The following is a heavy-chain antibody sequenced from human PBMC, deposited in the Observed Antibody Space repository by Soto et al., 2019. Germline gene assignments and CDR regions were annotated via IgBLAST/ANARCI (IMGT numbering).Heavy chain of an antibody. D-gene: IGHD3-22*01. CDR3: AIYDSLRWFDP. J-gene: IGHJ5*02. CDR2: INAGNGNT. V-gene: IGHV1-3*01. CDR1: GYTFTIYA. Sequence: GASVKVSCKASGYTFTIYAMHWVRQAPGQRLEWMGWINAGNGNTKYSQRFQGRVTITRDTSASTAYMELSSLRSEDTAVYYCAIYDSLRWFDPWGQGTLVTVSS.